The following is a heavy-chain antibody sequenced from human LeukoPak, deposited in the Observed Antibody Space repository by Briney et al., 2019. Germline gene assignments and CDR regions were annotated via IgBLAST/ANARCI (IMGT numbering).Heavy chain of an antibody. CDR3: ARGGGDYDHYYFDY. V-gene: IGHV4-39*01. CDR2: IYYSGST. CDR1: GDSISSSSSY. D-gene: IGHD4-17*01. J-gene: IGHJ4*02. Sequence: SETLSLTCSVSGDSISSSSSYWGWIRQPPGKGLEWIGSIYYSGSTYYNTSLKSRVTISVDTSKNQFSLKLSSVTAADTAVYYCARGGGDYDHYYFDYWGQGTLVTVSS.